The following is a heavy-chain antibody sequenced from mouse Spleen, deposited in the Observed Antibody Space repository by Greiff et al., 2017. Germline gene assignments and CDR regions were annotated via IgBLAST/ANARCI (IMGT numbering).Heavy chain of an antibody. V-gene: IGHV1-59*01. J-gene: IGHJ3*01. CDR2: IDPSDSYT. CDR3: ARGGNPFAY. D-gene: IGHD2-1*01. Sequence: QVHVKQPGAELVRPGTSVKLSCKASGYTFTSYWMHWVKQRPGQGLEWIGVIDPSDSYTNYNQKFKGKATLTVDTSSSTAYMQLSSLTSEDSAVYYCARGGNPFAYWGQGTLVTVS. CDR1: GYTFTSYW.